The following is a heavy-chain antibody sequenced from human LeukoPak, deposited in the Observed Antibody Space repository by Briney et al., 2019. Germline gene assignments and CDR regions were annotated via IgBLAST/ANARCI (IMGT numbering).Heavy chain of an antibody. CDR2: ISYSGIT. D-gene: IGHD3-22*01. CDR1: GGSISGYY. Sequence: SGTLSLTCTVSGGSISGYYWSWIRQPPGKGLEWIGYISYSGITNYNPSLKGRVTMSADTSKNQFSLKLSSVTAADTAVYYCARDPIRITMIVVPRWAFDIWGQGTMVTVSS. V-gene: IGHV4-59*12. J-gene: IGHJ3*02. CDR3: ARDPIRITMIVVPRWAFDI.